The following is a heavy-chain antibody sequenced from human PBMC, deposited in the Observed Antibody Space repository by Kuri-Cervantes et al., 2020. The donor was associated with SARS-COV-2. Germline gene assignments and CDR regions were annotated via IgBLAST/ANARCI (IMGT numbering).Heavy chain of an antibody. D-gene: IGHD1-26*01. CDR3: ASGDSGIVGQGDAFDI. Sequence: ASVKVSCKASGYTFTSYGISWVRQAPGQGLEWMGWISAYNGNTNYAQKFQGRVTITADESTSTAYMELSSLRSEDTAVYYCASGDSGIVGQGDAFDIWGQGTMVTVSS. CDR1: GYTFTSYG. CDR2: ISAYNGNT. V-gene: IGHV1-18*04. J-gene: IGHJ3*02.